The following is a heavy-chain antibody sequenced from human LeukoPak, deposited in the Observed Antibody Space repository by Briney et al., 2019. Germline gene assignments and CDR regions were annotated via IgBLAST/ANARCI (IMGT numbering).Heavy chain of an antibody. Sequence: GGSLRLSCAASGFTFSSYGMHWVRQAPGKGLEWVAFIRFDGSNKYYADSVKGRFTISRDNSKNTLYLQMNSLRAEDTAVYYCAKDLYCSSTSCPPDASDIWGQGTMVTVSS. V-gene: IGHV3-30*02. CDR3: AKDLYCSSTSCPPDASDI. J-gene: IGHJ3*02. CDR1: GFTFSSYG. D-gene: IGHD2-2*01. CDR2: IRFDGSNK.